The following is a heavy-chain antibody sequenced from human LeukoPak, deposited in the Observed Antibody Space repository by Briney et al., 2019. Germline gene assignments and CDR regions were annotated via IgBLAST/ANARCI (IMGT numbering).Heavy chain of an antibody. D-gene: IGHD3-22*01. CDR1: GGSMSSYY. CDR2: IFYSGST. Sequence: SETLSLTCTVSGGSMSSYYWSWSRQPPGKGLEWIGYIFYSGSTNYNPSLKSRVTISVDTSKNQFSLKLSSVTAADTAVYYCARGGWDYYDSSGYYYLDYWGQGTLVTVSS. J-gene: IGHJ4*02. CDR3: ARGGWDYYDSSGYYYLDY. V-gene: IGHV4-59*01.